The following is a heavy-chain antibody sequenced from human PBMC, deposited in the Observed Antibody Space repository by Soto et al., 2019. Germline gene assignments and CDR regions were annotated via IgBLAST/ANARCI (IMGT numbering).Heavy chain of an antibody. J-gene: IGHJ3*01. Sequence: GGFLRLSCEASGFMFNDYGMHWVRQAPGKGLDWVAVISYDGDNKYYAQSVKGRFTISRDNSKNTLFLHMDSLRHEDTAVYHCVKGDLDTAVVNSPDAFDFWGQGTMVTVS. V-gene: IGHV3-30*18. CDR2: ISYDGDNK. D-gene: IGHD5-18*01. CDR1: GFMFNDYG. CDR3: VKGDLDTAVVNSPDAFDF.